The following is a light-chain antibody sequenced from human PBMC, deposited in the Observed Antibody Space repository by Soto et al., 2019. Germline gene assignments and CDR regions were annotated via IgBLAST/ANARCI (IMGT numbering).Light chain of an antibody. CDR3: CSHPGSYTWV. Sequence: QSVLTQPRSVSGSPGQSVTISCTGTSSDVGGDNHVSWYQQHPGKAPKLLIYDVTKRPSGVPDRFSGSKSGNTASLTIFGLQAEDEADYFCCSHPGSYTWVFGGGTKVTVL. CDR1: SSDVGGDNH. V-gene: IGLV2-11*01. J-gene: IGLJ3*02. CDR2: DVT.